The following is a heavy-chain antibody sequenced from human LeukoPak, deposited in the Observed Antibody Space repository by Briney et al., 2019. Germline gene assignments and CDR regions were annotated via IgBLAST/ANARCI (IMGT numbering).Heavy chain of an antibody. Sequence: GMSLRLFCAASGVTLSPYGMHWVRQAPGKGLEWVAVISYEGGTQHYADSVRGRFIISRDNPRNTLYLQMNILRTEDTAVYYCAKEGTPQVSTWYDLWGQGTQVIVSS. CDR1: GVTLSPYG. V-gene: IGHV3-30*18. CDR2: ISYEGGTQ. CDR3: AKEGTPQVSTWYDL. D-gene: IGHD3-10*01. J-gene: IGHJ5*02.